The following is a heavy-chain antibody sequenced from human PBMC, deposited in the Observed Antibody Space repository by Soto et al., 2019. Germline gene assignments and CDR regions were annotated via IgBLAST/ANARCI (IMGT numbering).Heavy chain of an antibody. CDR1: GYTFTSYA. CDR3: ARTLERINYDILTGYAPYYYYGIDV. J-gene: IGHJ6*02. V-gene: IGHV1-3*01. Sequence: ASVKVSCKASGYTFTSYAMHWVRRAPGQRLEWMGWINAGNGNTKYSQKFQGRVTITRDTSASTAYMELSSLRSEDTAVYYCARTLERINYDILTGYAPYYYYGIDVWSQGTTVTVSS. D-gene: IGHD3-9*01. CDR2: INAGNGNT.